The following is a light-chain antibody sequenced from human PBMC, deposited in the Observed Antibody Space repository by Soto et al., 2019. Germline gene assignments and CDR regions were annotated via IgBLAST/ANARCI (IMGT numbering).Light chain of an antibody. CDR1: SSNIGSNY. V-gene: IGLV1-47*02. Sequence: QSVLTQPPSASGTPGQRVTISCSGSSSNIGSNYVYWYQQLPGTAPKLLIYTNDQRPSGVPDRFSGSKSGTSASLAISGLRSVDEADYYCAAWDDSLSGQVFGTGTKLTVL. J-gene: IGLJ1*01. CDR3: AAWDDSLSGQV. CDR2: TND.